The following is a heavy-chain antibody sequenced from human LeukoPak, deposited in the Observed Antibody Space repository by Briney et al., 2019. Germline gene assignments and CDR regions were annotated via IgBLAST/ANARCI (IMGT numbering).Heavy chain of an antibody. CDR3: ARAGITAAGLNYYYYYMDV. CDR2: IIPIFGTA. V-gene: IGHV1-69*06. J-gene: IGHJ6*03. D-gene: IGHD6-13*01. Sequence: ASVKVSCKASGGTFSSYAISWVRQAPGQGLEWMGGIIPIFGTANYAQKFQGRVTITADKSTSTAYMELSSLRSEDTAVYYCARAGITAAGLNYYYYYMDVWGKGTTVTVSS. CDR1: GGTFSSYA.